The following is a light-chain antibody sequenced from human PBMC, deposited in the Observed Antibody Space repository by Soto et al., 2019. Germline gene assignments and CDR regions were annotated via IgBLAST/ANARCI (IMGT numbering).Light chain of an antibody. CDR2: EVS. CDR3: SANAGGSTLV. Sequence: QSALTQPPSASGSPGQSVTISCTGTSSDVGGYNYVSWYQQHPGKAPKLMIYEVSKRPSGVPDRFSGSKSGNTASLTVSGLQAEDEADYYCSANAGGSTLVFGGGTKLTVL. CDR1: SSDVGGYNY. J-gene: IGLJ2*01. V-gene: IGLV2-8*01.